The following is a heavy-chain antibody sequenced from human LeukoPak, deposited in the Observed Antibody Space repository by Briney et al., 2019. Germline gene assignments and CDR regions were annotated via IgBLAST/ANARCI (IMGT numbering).Heavy chain of an antibody. CDR3: ASLAVAGYYYYGMDV. J-gene: IGHJ6*02. D-gene: IGHD6-19*01. V-gene: IGHV4-59*08. CDR2: IYYSGST. Sequence: YIYYSGSTNYNPSLKSRVTISVDTSKNQFSLKLSSVTAADTAVYYCASLAVAGYYYYGMDVWGQGTTVTVSS.